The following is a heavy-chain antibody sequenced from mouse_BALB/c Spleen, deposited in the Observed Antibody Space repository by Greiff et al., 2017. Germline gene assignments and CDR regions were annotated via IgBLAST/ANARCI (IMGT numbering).Heavy chain of an antibody. J-gene: IGHJ1*01. CDR2: IDTSDSYT. V-gene: IGHV1-69*01. CDR3: ARDYSRYFDV. Sequence: QVQLQQPGAELVMPGASVTMSCKASGYTFTDYWMHWVKQRPGQGLEWIGAIDTSDSYTSYNQKFKGKATLTVDESSSTAYMQLSSLTSEDSAVYYCARDYSRYFDVWGAGTTVTVSS. CDR1: GYTFTDYW. D-gene: IGHD2-13*01.